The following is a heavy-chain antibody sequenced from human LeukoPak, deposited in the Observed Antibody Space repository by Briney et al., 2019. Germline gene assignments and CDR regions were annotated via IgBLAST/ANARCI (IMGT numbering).Heavy chain of an antibody. CDR1: GFTFSSYS. CDR2: ITSTDIYR. Sequence: GGSLRLSCAASGFTFSSYSMNWVRQPPGKGLEWVSYITSTDIYRYYADSVKGRFTISRDNAKNSLYLQMNSLRDEDTTVYYCASQPDFGGKADAFDLWGQGTTVIVSS. J-gene: IGHJ3*01. V-gene: IGHV3-48*02. D-gene: IGHD4-23*01. CDR3: ASQPDFGGKADAFDL.